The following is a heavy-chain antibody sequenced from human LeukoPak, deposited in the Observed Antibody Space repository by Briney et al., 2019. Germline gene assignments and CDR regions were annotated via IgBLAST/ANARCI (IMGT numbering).Heavy chain of an antibody. Sequence: ASVKVSCKASGYTFTSYGISWVRQAPGQGLEWMGWISAYNGNTNYGQKIQGRVTMTTDTSTSTAYMELRSLRSDDTAVYYCARRGYCSSTSCPYDLYYYYGMDVWGKGTTVTVSS. D-gene: IGHD2-2*01. V-gene: IGHV1-18*04. CDR2: ISAYNGNT. CDR1: GYTFTSYG. J-gene: IGHJ6*04. CDR3: ARRGYCSSTSCPYDLYYYYGMDV.